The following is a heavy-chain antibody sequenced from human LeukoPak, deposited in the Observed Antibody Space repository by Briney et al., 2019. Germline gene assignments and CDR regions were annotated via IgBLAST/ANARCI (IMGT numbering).Heavy chain of an antibody. V-gene: IGHV4-34*01. J-gene: IGHJ5*02. CDR2: INHSGST. CDR3: ARGLKTGYSSSWFYWFDP. D-gene: IGHD6-13*01. CDR1: GGSFSGYY. Sequence: SETLSLTCAVYGGSFSGYYWSWIRQPPGKGLEWIGEINHSGSTNYNPSLKSRVTISVDTSKNQFSLKLSSVTAADTAVYYCARGLKTGYSSSWFYWFDPWGQGTLVTVSS.